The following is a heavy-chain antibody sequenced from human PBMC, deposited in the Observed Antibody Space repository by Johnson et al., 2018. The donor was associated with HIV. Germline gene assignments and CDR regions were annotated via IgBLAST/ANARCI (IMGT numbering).Heavy chain of an antibody. CDR3: AKDFDGAYDAFDI. CDR1: GFTFSSYG. CDR2: VWYDGSNK. J-gene: IGHJ3*02. D-gene: IGHD3-9*01. Sequence: QVQLVESGGGVVQPGGSLRLSCAASGFTFSSYGMHWVRQAPGKGLEWVAVVWYDGSNKYSADSVRGRFTISRDNSKNTLYLQMNSLRADDTAVYYCAKDFDGAYDAFDIWGQGTMVTVSS. V-gene: IGHV3-33*06.